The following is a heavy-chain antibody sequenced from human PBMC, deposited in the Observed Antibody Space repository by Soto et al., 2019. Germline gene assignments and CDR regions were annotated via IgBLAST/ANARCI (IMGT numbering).Heavy chain of an antibody. Sequence: EVQLLESGGGLVQPGGSLRLSCAASGFTFSNYAMSWVRQAPGKGLELVSAISGSGAGTYFADSAKGRFTISRDNSKTTLHLYMTSLRAEDSAVYYCAKRGRGNPDSWGQGTLVTVSS. V-gene: IGHV3-23*01. CDR2: ISGSGAGT. J-gene: IGHJ5*02. D-gene: IGHD2-15*01. CDR3: AKRGRGNPDS. CDR1: GFTFSNYA.